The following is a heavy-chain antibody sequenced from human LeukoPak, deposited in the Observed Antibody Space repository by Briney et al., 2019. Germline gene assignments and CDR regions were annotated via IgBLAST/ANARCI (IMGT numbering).Heavy chain of an antibody. CDR3: ARSVGWLPTTNVVTAKGWFDP. CDR1: GGSISRGSEY. J-gene: IGHJ5*02. D-gene: IGHD2-21*02. CDR2: IYTSEST. Sequence: SQTLSLICTLSGGSISRGSEYCTWIRQPAGKGLEWIGRIYTSESTRYNPSRKTRLTLSVDTSKDQFSLKLSSVSAADTAVYDCARSVGWLPTTNVVTAKGWFDPWGQGTLVTVSS. V-gene: IGHV4-61*02.